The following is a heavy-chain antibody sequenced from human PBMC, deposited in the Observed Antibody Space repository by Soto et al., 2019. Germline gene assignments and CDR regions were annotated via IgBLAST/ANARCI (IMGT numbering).Heavy chain of an antibody. CDR1: GFTFTSYW. CDR3: ARGAFGAYYFDF. Sequence: EVQLVESGGGLVQPGGSLRLSCAASGFTFTSYWIHWVRQAPGKGLVWVSRIKGDEITTNYADSVKGRFTISRDNAKNTVYLQMNSLRAEDTAAYYCARGAFGAYYFDFWGQGTLVTVSS. D-gene: IGHD3-3*01. V-gene: IGHV3-74*01. J-gene: IGHJ4*02. CDR2: IKGDEITT.